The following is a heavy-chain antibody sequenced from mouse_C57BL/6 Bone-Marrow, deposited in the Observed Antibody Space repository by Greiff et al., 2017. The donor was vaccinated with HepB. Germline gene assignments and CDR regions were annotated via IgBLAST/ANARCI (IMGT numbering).Heavy chain of an antibody. CDR2: INPYNGDT. V-gene: IGHV1-20*01. D-gene: IGHD1-1*01. CDR3: ARSVPYYYGSSYDAMDY. J-gene: IGHJ4*01. Sequence: EVQLQQSGPELVKPGDSVKISCKASGYSFTGYFMNWVMQSHGKSLEWIGRINPYNGDTFYNQKFKGKATLTVDKSSSTAHMELRSLTSEDSAVYYCARSVPYYYGSSYDAMDYWGQGTSVTVSS. CDR1: GYSFTGYF.